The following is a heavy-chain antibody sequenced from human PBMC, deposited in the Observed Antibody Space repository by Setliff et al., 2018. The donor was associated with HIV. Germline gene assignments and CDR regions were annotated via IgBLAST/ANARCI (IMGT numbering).Heavy chain of an antibody. CDR3: ARGVNFDY. V-gene: IGHV4-59*12. J-gene: IGHJ4*02. CDR1: GGSISSYY. D-gene: IGHD3-3*01. CDR2: IYYSGST. Sequence: PSETLSLTCTVSGGSISSYYWSWIRQPPGKGLEWIGYIYYSGSTNNNPSLKSRVTISGDTTKNQFSLKLTSVTAADTAIYYCARGVNFDYWGQGTQVTVSS.